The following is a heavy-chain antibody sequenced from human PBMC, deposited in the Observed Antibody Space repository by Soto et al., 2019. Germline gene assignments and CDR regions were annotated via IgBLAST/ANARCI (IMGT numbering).Heavy chain of an antibody. V-gene: IGHV5-10-1*01. J-gene: IGHJ6*02. CDR1: GYSFTSYW. Sequence: CSGYSFTSYWISWVRQMPGKGLEWMGRIDPSDSYTNYSPSFQGHVTISADKSISTAYLQWSSLKASDTAMYYCALSQPSGGIYCSSTSCYESPMDVWGQGTTVTVSS. CDR2: IDPSDSYT. D-gene: IGHD2-2*01. CDR3: ALSQPSGGIYCSSTSCYESPMDV.